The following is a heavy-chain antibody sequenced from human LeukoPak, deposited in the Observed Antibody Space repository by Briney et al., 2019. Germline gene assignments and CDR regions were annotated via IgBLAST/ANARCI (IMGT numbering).Heavy chain of an antibody. CDR2: IYHSGST. CDR1: GGSISSSNW. V-gene: IGHV4-4*02. J-gene: IGHJ2*01. CDR3: ARQLWAPYWYFGL. D-gene: IGHD3-16*01. Sequence: SETLSLTCAVSGGSISSSNWWSWVRQPPGKGLEWIGEIYHSGSTNYNPSLESRVTISVDTSKNQFSLKLSSVTAADTAMYYCARQLWAPYWYFGLWGRGTLVTVSS.